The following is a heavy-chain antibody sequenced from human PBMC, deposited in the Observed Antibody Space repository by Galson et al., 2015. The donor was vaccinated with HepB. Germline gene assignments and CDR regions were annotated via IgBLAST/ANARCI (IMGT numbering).Heavy chain of an antibody. CDR1: GFTFTTYW. Sequence: SLRLSCAASGFTFTTYWMSWVRQAPGKGLEWVANIKEDGSEKYYVDSVKGRFTISRDNAKNSVDLQMNSLRAEDTALYYCVRDKISAARTGSWFDLWGQGTLVTVSS. J-gene: IGHJ5*02. V-gene: IGHV3-7*03. CDR2: IKEDGSEK. CDR3: VRDKISAARTGSWFDL. D-gene: IGHD6-13*01.